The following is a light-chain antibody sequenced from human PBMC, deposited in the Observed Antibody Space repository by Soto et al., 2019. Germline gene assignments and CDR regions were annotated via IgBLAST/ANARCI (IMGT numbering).Light chain of an antibody. Sequence: EIVSRQSRVTLYLSPEERATPSCRARQTVSSSFLAWYQQTPGQAPRLLIYDASNRATGIPARFSGFGSGTDFTLTISSLEPEDSAVYYCQQRRNWPPVTFGGGTKVDIK. CDR2: DAS. CDR1: QTVSSSF. CDR3: QQRRNWPPVT. J-gene: IGKJ4*01. V-gene: IGKV3D-20*02.